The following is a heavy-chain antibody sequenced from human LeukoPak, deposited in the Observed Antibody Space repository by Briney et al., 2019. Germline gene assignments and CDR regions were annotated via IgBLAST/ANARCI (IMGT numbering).Heavy chain of an antibody. CDR3: ARSSGSYRPFDS. CDR2: ISHTGDI. J-gene: IGHJ5*01. D-gene: IGHD3-22*01. Sequence: GGSLRLSCAASGFIFSNFEMNWVRQAPGKGLEWVSHISHTGDIKYANSVKGRFTISRDNSKNSQYLQMTSLRAEDTAVYYCARSSGSYRPFDSWGQGILVTVSS. V-gene: IGHV3-48*03. CDR1: GFIFSNFE.